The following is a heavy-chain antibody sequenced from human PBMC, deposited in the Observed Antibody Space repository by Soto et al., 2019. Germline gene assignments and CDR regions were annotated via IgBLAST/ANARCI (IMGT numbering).Heavy chain of an antibody. CDR2: ISSSSSYT. CDR3: ARYRPTDTAMALDY. Sequence: GGSLRLSCAASGFTFSDYYMSWIRQAPGKGLEWVSYISSSSSYTNYADSVKGRFTISRDNAKNSLYLQMNSLRAEDTAVYYCARYRPTDTAMALDYWGQGTLVTVSS. D-gene: IGHD5-18*01. V-gene: IGHV3-11*06. J-gene: IGHJ4*02. CDR1: GFTFSDYY.